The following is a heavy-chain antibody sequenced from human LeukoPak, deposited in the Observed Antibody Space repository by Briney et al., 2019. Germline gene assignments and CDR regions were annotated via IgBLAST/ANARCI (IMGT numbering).Heavy chain of an antibody. CDR3: ARGIDN. J-gene: IGHJ4*02. V-gene: IGHV3-9*01. CDR1: GFTFDDYA. Sequence: PGGSLRLSCAASGFTFDDYAMHWVRQAPGKGLEWVSGISWNSGSIGYADSVKGRFTISRDNAKNSLYLQMNSLRAEDTGVYYCARGIDNWGQGTLVTVSS. CDR2: ISWNSGSI.